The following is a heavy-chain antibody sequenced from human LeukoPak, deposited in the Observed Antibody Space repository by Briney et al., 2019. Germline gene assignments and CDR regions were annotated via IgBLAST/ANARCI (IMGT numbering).Heavy chain of an antibody. CDR2: IYSGSST. J-gene: IGHJ4*02. V-gene: IGHV3-53*01. Sequence: GGSLRLSCAASGFTVSSNYMSWVRQAPGKGLEWVSVIYSGSSTYYADSVKGRFTISRDNSKNTLYLQMNSLRAEDTAVYYCARDHYDFWSGYYTGGFDYWGQGTLVTVSS. D-gene: IGHD3-3*01. CDR3: ARDHYDFWSGYYTGGFDY. CDR1: GFTVSSNY.